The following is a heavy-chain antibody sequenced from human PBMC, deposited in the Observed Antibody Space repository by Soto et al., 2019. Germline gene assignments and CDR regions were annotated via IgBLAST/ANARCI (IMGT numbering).Heavy chain of an antibody. CDR1: GYTFTTHY. J-gene: IGHJ4*02. CDR3: ARAGENYGSGTFSPPLRYYFNS. V-gene: IGHV1-46*01. D-gene: IGHD3-10*01. CDR2: INPSGGRT. Sequence: QVQLVQSGPEVKKPGASVKVSCKTSGYTFTTHYVHWVRQAPGQGLEWMGIINPSGGRTSYALKFQGRITMTSDTSTNTVYVELTSLRSEDTAIYFCARAGENYGSGTFSPPLRYYFNSWGQGTLVTVSS.